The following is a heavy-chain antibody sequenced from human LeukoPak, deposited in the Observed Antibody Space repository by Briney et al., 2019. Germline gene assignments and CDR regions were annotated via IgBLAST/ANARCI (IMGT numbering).Heavy chain of an antibody. CDR2: IYHSGST. J-gene: IGHJ4*02. CDR1: GGSIISDY. D-gene: IGHD4-17*01. V-gene: IGHV4-59*08. Sequence: SETLSLTCTVSGGSIISDYWSWIRQPPGKGLEWIGYIYHSGSTNYNPSLKSRVTISVDTSKNQFSLKLSSVTAADTAVYYCARQDDYGDYVSWGQGTLVTVSS. CDR3: ARQDDYGDYVS.